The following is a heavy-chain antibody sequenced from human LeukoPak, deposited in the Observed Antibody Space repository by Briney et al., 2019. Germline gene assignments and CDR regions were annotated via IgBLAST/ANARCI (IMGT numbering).Heavy chain of an antibody. CDR2: IKQDGSEK. D-gene: IGHD6-13*01. V-gene: IGHV3-7*03. CDR3: ARGNGYSTSGYVDY. CDR1: GFTFSSYS. J-gene: IGHJ4*02. Sequence: GGSLRLSCAASGFTFSSYSMSWVRQAPGKGLEWVANIKQDGSEKYYVDSVKGRFTISRDRTKNSLYLQMNSLRAEDMALYYCARGNGYSTSGYVDYWGQGTLVTVSS.